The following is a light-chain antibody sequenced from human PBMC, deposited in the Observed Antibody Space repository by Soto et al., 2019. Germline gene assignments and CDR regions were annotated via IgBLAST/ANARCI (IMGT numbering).Light chain of an antibody. CDR3: CSYAGTYTYV. J-gene: IGLJ1*01. CDR1: SSDVGGYQY. Sequence: QSALTQPRSVSGSPGQSVTISCTGTSSDVGGYQYVSWYQQHPGKAPKLMIYDVTKRPSGVPDRFSGSKSGNTASLTISGLQADDEADYYCCSYAGTYTYVFGTGTK. CDR2: DVT. V-gene: IGLV2-11*01.